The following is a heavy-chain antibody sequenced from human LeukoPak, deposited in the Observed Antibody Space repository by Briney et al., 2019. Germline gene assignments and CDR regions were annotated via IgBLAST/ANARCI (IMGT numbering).Heavy chain of an antibody. Sequence: GWSLRLSCAASGFNFNDYDINWVRQVPGKGLEWVSGINWNSVHIGYADSVKGRFTIFRDNAQRSVHLQMFSLRPEDTALYYCARDEGQLPVWFDPWGQGTLVTVSS. CDR2: INWNSVHI. CDR3: ARDEGQLPVWFDP. V-gene: IGHV3-9*01. D-gene: IGHD6-6*01. CDR1: GFNFNDYD. J-gene: IGHJ5*02.